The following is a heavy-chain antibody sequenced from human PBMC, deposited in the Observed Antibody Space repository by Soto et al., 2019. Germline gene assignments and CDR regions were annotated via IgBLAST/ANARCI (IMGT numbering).Heavy chain of an antibody. CDR3: AADGRPYGGITYYMDV. D-gene: IGHD1-20*01. CDR1: GFTFTSSA. CDR2: IVVGSGNT. J-gene: IGHJ6*03. Sequence: SVKVSCKASGFTFTSSAMQWVRQARGQRLEWIGWIVVGSGNTNYARKFQERVTITRDMSTNTAYMELSSLGSEDTAVYYCAADGRPYGGITYYMDVWGKGTTVTVSS. V-gene: IGHV1-58*02.